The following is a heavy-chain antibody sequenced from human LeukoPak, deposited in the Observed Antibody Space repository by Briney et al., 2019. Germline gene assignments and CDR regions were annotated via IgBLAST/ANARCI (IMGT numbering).Heavy chain of an antibody. CDR3: ARDRAVRYFDY. CDR2: IWYDGTKK. Sequence: PGRSLRLSCAASGFTFSNHGMHWVRQAPGKGLEWVALIWYDGTKKYYADSVKGRLTISRDNSKNTLYLEMNSLRAGDTAVYYCARDRAVRYFDYWGQGTLVTVSS. CDR1: GFTFSNHG. D-gene: IGHD3-16*02. J-gene: IGHJ4*02. V-gene: IGHV3-33*01.